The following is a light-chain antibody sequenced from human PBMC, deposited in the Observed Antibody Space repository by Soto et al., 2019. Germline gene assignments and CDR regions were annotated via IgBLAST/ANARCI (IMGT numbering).Light chain of an antibody. V-gene: IGLV2-14*01. CDR3: SSYTTSYFYV. Sequence: QSVLTQPASVSGSPGQSITISCTGSGRDIGAYDYVSWYQQHPGKAPKLLIYGVKNRPSGVSYRFSASKSAFTASLTISGLQAEEEAHYYCSSYTTSYFYVFGHGTKXTV. CDR2: GVK. J-gene: IGLJ1*01. CDR1: GRDIGAYDY.